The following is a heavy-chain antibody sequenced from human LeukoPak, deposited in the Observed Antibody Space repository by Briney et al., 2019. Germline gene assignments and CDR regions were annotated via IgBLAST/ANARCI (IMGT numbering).Heavy chain of an antibody. CDR1: GGSISSYY. D-gene: IGHD3-10*01. Sequence: SETLSLTCTVSGGSISSYYWSWIRQPAGKGLEWIGRIYTSGSTNYNPSLKSRVTMSVDTSKNQFSLKLSSVTAADTAVYYCARDARGITMVRGAQGPYYFDYWGQGTLVTVSP. J-gene: IGHJ4*02. V-gene: IGHV4-4*07. CDR3: ARDARGITMVRGAQGPYYFDY. CDR2: IYTSGST.